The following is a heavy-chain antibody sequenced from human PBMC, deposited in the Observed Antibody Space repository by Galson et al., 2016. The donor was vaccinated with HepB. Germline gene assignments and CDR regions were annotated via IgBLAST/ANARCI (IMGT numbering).Heavy chain of an antibody. CDR2: IYYSGST. Sequence: SETLSLTCSVSGGSINTYFWSWIRQPPGKALEWIGYIYYSGSTSYNPSLKSRVTMSVDTSEKQISLRVSPVTAADTAVYYCARGQDVFDYWGQGTLVTVSS. CDR3: ARGQDVFDY. CDR1: GGSINTYF. J-gene: IGHJ4*02. V-gene: IGHV4-59*08.